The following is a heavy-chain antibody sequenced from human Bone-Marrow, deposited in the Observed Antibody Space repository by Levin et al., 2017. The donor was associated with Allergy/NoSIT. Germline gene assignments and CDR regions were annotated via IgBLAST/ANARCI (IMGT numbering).Heavy chain of an antibody. V-gene: IGHV3-23*01. CDR2: ISGSGSTT. CDR3: AQDRHVAVSLFHI. Sequence: LSLPCAASGFVFRTFAMSWVRQAPGKGLEWVSAISGSGSTTYYADSVKGRFTISRDNSKNTLYLQINSLRAEDTGVYFCAQDRHVAVSLFHIWGQGTTVIVSS. D-gene: IGHD3-16*01. CDR1: GFVFRTFA. J-gene: IGHJ3*02.